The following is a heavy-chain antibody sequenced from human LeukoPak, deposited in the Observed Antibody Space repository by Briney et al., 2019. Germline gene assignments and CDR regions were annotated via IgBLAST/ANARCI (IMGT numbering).Heavy chain of an antibody. V-gene: IGHV3-74*01. CDR2: INTDASSI. CDR1: GFSISNYW. D-gene: IGHD2-15*01. J-gene: IGHJ6*02. Sequence: GGSLRLSCAASGFSISNYWMHWVRQTPGKGLVWVSRINTDASSIRYADSVKGRFTISRDNAKNTLYLQMNSLRAEDTAVYYCARDGYCSGGSCYGMDVWGQGTTVTVSS. CDR3: ARDGYCSGGSCYGMDV.